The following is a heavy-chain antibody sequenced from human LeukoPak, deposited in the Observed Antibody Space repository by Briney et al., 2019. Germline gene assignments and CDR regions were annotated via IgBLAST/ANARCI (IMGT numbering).Heavy chain of an antibody. D-gene: IGHD6-19*01. Sequence: PGGSLRLSCAASGFIFSSYEMNWVRQAPGKGLEWVAVIWYDGSNEYYADSVKGRFTIFRDNAKNSLYLQMSSLRAEDTAVYYCAREGSSGWYYFDYWGQGTLVTVSS. CDR1: GFIFSSYE. CDR2: IWYDGSNE. CDR3: AREGSSGWYYFDY. J-gene: IGHJ4*02. V-gene: IGHV3-33*08.